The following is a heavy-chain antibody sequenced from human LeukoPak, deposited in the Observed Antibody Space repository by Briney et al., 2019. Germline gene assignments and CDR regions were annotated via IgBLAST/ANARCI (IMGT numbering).Heavy chain of an antibody. V-gene: IGHV3-30*02. CDR1: GFTFSSYG. J-gene: IGHJ4*02. CDR3: AKSMMMIVVVINDY. D-gene: IGHD3-22*01. Sequence: HPGGSLRLSCAASGFTFSSYGMHWVRQAPGKGLEWVSFIRYDGSNEYYADSVRGRFTISRDNSKNTLYLQMNSLRAEDTAVYYCAKSMMMIVVVINDYWGQGTLVTVSS. CDR2: IRYDGSNE.